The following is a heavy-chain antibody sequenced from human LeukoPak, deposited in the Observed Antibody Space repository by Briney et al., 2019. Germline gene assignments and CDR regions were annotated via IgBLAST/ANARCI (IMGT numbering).Heavy chain of an antibody. CDR3: AELGITMIGGV. Sequence: PGGSLRLSCAASAFSFSNYNMNWVRQAPGKGLEWVSSITSSGSYIYYADSVKGRFTISRDNAKNSLYLQMNSMRAEDTAVYYCAELGITMIGGVWGKGTTVTISS. V-gene: IGHV3-21*01. CDR2: ITSSGSYI. CDR1: AFSFSNYN. D-gene: IGHD3-10*02. J-gene: IGHJ6*04.